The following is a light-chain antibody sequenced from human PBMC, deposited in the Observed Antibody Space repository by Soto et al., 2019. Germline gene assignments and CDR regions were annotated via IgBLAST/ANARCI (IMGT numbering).Light chain of an antibody. CDR2: EVS. J-gene: IGLJ2*01. Sequence: QSALTQPPSASGSPGQSVTISCTGTSSDVGGYNYVSWYQQHPGKAPKLMIYEVSKRPSGVPDRVSGSKSGTTASLTVSGLQAEDEADYYYYSYAGTIDFVFGGGTKVTVL. V-gene: IGLV2-8*01. CDR1: SSDVGGYNY. CDR3: YSYAGTIDFV.